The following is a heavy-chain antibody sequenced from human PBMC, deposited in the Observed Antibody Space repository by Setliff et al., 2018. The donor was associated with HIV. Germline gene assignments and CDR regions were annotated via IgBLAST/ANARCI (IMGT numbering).Heavy chain of an antibody. V-gene: IGHV1-24*01. CDR3: VRDPYPYGDYGDWYFDL. Sequence: ASVKVSCKVSGYTLTELSRHWVRQAPGKGLEWMGGFDPEGGEPIYAQNFQGRVTMTDDTSTDTAYMDLSSLRADDTAVYYCVRDPYPYGDYGDWYFDLWGRGTLVTVSS. D-gene: IGHD4-17*01. CDR1: GYTLTELS. J-gene: IGHJ2*01. CDR2: FDPEGGEP.